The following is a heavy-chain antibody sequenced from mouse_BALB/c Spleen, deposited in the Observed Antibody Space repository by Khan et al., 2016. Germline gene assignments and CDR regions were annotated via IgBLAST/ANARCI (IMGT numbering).Heavy chain of an antibody. CDR2: TNPYTGEP. CDR3: GRSSYYGYYYAMDY. D-gene: IGHD1-2*01. CDR1: GYTFTNYG. V-gene: IGHV9-3-1*01. J-gene: IGHJ4*01. Sequence: QFQLVQSGPELKKPGETVKISCKASGYTFTNYGMNWVKQTPETGLKWMGWTNPYTGEPTYADDFKGRFAFSLETSATTAYLQINSLKNEDTATYFWGRSSYYGYYYAMDYWGQGTSVTVSS.